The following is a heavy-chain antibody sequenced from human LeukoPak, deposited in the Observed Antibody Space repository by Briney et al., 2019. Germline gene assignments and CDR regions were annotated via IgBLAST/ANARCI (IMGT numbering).Heavy chain of an antibody. CDR2: INPNSGGT. CDR3: ARGEGGYDPFDY. CDR1: GYTFTGYY. Sequence: ASVKVSCKASGYTFTGYYMHWVRQAPGQGLEWMGRINPNSGGTNYAQKFQGRVTMTRDTSISTAYMELSSLRSEDTAVYYCARGEGGYDPFDYWGQGTLVTVSS. J-gene: IGHJ4*02. D-gene: IGHD5-12*01. V-gene: IGHV1-2*06.